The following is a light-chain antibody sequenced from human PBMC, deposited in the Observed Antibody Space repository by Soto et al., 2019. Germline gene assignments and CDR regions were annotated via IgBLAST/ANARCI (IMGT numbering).Light chain of an antibody. CDR2: DAS. V-gene: IGKV3-11*01. CDR1: QSVSNF. Sequence: EIVLTQSPATLSLSPGERATLACRARQSVSNFLSWYQQKPGQAPRLLIYDASSRATGIPAKFSGSGSGTDFTLTISHLELEDFAVYYCQQRSNWPPVWTFGQGTKVEIK. CDR3: QQRSNWPPVWT. J-gene: IGKJ1*01.